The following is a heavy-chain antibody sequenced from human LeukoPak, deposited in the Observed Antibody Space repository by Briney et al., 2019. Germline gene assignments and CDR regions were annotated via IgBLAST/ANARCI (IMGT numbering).Heavy chain of an antibody. CDR3: ARGRYYYGSGSYYNGGPNWFDP. CDR2: INHSGST. Sequence: PSETLSLTCTVSGGSISSSSYYWSWIRQPPGKGLEWIGEINHSGSTNYNPSLKSRVTISVDTSKNQFSLKLSSVTAADTAVYYCARGRYYYGSGSYYNGGPNWFDPWGQGTLVTVSS. J-gene: IGHJ5*02. CDR1: GGSISSSSYY. V-gene: IGHV4-39*07. D-gene: IGHD3-10*01.